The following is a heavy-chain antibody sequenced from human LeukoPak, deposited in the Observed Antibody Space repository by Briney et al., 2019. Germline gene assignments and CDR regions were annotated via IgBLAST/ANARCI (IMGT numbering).Heavy chain of an antibody. Sequence: GASVKVSCKASGYTFTSYDINWVRQATGQGLEWMGWMNPNSGNTGYAQKFQGRVTMTRNTSISTAYMELSSLRSEDTAVYYCARGDNLRGWYKGGWFDPWGQGTLVTVSS. D-gene: IGHD6-19*01. V-gene: IGHV1-8*01. CDR3: ARGDNLRGWYKGGWFDP. CDR1: GYTFTSYD. CDR2: MNPNSGNT. J-gene: IGHJ5*02.